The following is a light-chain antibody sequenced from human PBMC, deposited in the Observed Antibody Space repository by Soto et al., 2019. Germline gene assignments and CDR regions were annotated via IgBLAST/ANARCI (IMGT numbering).Light chain of an antibody. Sequence: IVLTQSPATLSLSPGEGAALSCRASQSVSTSLAWYQHKPGQAPRLFIYDASKRAPGIPARFSGSGSGTDSTLTISSLEPEDFAVYYCQVRDVWPSFGQGTKVEIK. V-gene: IGKV3-11*01. CDR2: DAS. CDR1: QSVSTS. CDR3: QVRDVWPS. J-gene: IGKJ1*01.